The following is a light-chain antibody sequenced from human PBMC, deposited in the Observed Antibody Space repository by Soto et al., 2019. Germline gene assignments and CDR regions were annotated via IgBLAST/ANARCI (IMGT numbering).Light chain of an antibody. CDR1: QSITSY. J-gene: IGKJ2*01. Sequence: EIVLTQSPAYLSLTPGERVTLSCRASQSITSYLAWYQKKPGQTPRLLIYDAVNRATGDPDRFSGGGSGTDFTLTISCLEAEDAAVYYCQQRSNWPPEFTVGQGTRVEIK. V-gene: IGKV3-11*01. CDR2: DAV. CDR3: QQRSNWPPEFT.